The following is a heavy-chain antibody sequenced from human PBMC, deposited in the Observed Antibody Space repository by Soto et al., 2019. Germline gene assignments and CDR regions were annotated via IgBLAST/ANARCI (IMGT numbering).Heavy chain of an antibody. CDR1: GGSISSSSYY. V-gene: IGHV4-39*01. Sequence: SETLSLTCTVSGGSISSSSYYWGWIRQPPGKGLEWIGSIYYSGSTYYNPSLKSRVTISVDTSKNQFSLKLSSVTAADTAVYYCARQPTSLWFGELLRHGMDVWGQGTTVTVSS. D-gene: IGHD3-10*01. J-gene: IGHJ6*02. CDR3: ARQPTSLWFGELLRHGMDV. CDR2: IYYSGST.